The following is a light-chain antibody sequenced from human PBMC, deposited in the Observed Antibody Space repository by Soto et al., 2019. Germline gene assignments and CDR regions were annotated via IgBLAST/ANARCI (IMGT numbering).Light chain of an antibody. V-gene: IGKV1-33*01. CDR2: DAS. CDR3: QQYNNWPPWT. J-gene: IGKJ1*01. Sequence: IQLTQSPSSLSASVGDRVTITCQASRGISSYLNWYQHKPGKAPKLLIYDASNLETRVPSRFSGSGSGTEFTLTISSLQSEDLAVYYCQQYNNWPPWTFGQGTKVDNK. CDR1: RGISSY.